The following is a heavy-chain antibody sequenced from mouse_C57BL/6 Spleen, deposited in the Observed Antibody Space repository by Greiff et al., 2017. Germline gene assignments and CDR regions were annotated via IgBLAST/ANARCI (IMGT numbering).Heavy chain of an antibody. CDR3: ARFLSPYYFDY. CDR2: IDPEDGET. J-gene: IGHJ2*01. Sequence: VHVKQSGAELVKPGASVTLSCTASGFNIKDYYMHWVKQRTEQGLEWIGRIDPEDGETKYAPKFQGKATITADPSSNAAYLQLSSLTSEDTAVYYCARFLSPYYFDYWGQGTTLTVSS. V-gene: IGHV14-2*01. D-gene: IGHD2-3*01. CDR1: GFNIKDYY.